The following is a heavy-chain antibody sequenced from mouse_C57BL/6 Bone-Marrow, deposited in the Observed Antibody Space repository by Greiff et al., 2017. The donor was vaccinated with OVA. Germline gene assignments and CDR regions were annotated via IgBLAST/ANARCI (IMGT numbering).Heavy chain of an antibody. CDR2: INPNNGGT. CDR3: ARDYGSSPWFAY. V-gene: IGHV1-26*01. CDR1: GYTFTDYY. D-gene: IGHD1-1*01. J-gene: IGHJ3*01. Sequence: EVQVQQSEPELVKPGASVKISCKASGYTFTDYYMNWVKQSHGKSLEWIGDINPNNGGTSYNQKFKGKATLTVDKSSSTAYMELRSLTSEDSAVYYCARDYGSSPWFAYWGQGTLVTVSA.